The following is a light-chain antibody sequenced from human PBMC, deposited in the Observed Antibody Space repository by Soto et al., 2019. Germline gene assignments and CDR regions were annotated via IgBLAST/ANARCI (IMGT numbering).Light chain of an antibody. J-gene: IGLJ1*01. V-gene: IGLV2-14*01. CDR3: SSYTRSSTYV. CDR1: SSDVGGYNY. Sequence: QSVLTQPASVSGSPGQSITIPCTGTSSDVGGYNYVSWYQQHPGKAPILMIYDVSNRPSGVSNRFSGSKSGNTASLTISGLQAEDEADYYCSSYTRSSTYVFGTGTKVTVL. CDR2: DVS.